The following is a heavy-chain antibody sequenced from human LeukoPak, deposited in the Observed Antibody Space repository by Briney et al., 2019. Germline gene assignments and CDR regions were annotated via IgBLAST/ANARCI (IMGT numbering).Heavy chain of an antibody. CDR3: ARGMTIAANWFDP. CDR1: GFTFSSYA. CDR2: ISYDGSNK. Sequence: GGSLRLSCAASGFTFSSYAMHWVRQAPGKGLEWVAVISYDGSNKYYADSVKGRFTISRDNSKNTLYLQMNSLRAEGTAVYYCARGMTIAANWFDPWGQGTLVTVSS. D-gene: IGHD2-15*01. J-gene: IGHJ5*02. V-gene: IGHV3-30-3*01.